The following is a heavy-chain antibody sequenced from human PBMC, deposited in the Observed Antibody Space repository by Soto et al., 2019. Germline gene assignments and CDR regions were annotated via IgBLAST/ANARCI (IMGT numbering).Heavy chain of an antibody. CDR1: GFTFTNYA. D-gene: IGHD6-19*01. J-gene: IGHJ4*02. CDR2: ISASGRDT. Sequence: VGSLRLSCAASGFTFTNYAMSWVRQAPGKGLEWVSGISASGRDTYYADSVKDRFTISRDGSKNTLYLQMNSLRAEDTAIYYCAKGKTSGWYYFDSWGQGALVTVSS. V-gene: IGHV3-23*01. CDR3: AKGKTSGWYYFDS.